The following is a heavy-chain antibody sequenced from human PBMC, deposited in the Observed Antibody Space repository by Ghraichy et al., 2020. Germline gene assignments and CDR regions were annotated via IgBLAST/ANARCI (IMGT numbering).Heavy chain of an antibody. CDR2: IYYSGST. J-gene: IGHJ5*02. V-gene: IGHV4-59*01. CDR3: ARLYSSSWYSDGWFDP. D-gene: IGHD6-13*01. Sequence: SQTLSLTCTVSGGSISSYYWSWIRQPPGKGLEWIGYIYYSGSTNYNPSLKSRVTISVDTSKNQFSLKLSSVTAADTAVYYCARLYSSSWYSDGWFDPWGQGTLVTVSS. CDR1: GGSISSYY.